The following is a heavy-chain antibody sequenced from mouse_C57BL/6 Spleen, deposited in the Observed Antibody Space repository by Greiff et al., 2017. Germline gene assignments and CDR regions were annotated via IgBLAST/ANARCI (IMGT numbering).Heavy chain of an antibody. V-gene: IGHV1-15*01. CDR3: TRAYGYDVAMDY. CDR2: IDPETGGT. D-gene: IGHD2-2*01. J-gene: IGHJ4*01. Sequence: QVQLKESGAELVRPGASVTLSCKASGYTFTDYEMHWVKQTPVHGLEWIGAIDPETGGTAYNQKFKGKAILTADKSSSTAYMELRSLTSEDSAVYYCTRAYGYDVAMDYWGQGTSVTVSA. CDR1: GYTFTDYE.